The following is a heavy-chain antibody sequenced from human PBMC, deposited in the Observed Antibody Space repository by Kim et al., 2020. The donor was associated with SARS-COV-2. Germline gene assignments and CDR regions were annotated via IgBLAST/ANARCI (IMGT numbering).Heavy chain of an antibody. D-gene: IGHD3-9*01. V-gene: IGHV4-38-2*02. Sequence: SETLSLTCTVSGSSISSGYYWCWSRQPPGRGLWLSGSIYHSGSNYYHSSLKSRITISVDTTKNQFSLQLSSATAAATAVYYCAISPPPSYYDILTGYYLYLQPWGQGTLVTVS. J-gene: IGHJ1*01. CDR1: GSSISSGYY. CDR3: AISPPPSYYDILTGYYLYLQP. CDR2: IYHSGSN.